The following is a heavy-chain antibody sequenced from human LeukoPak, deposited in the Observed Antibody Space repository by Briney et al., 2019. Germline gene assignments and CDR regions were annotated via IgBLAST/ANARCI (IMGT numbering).Heavy chain of an antibody. CDR1: GDSISSGDYY. Sequence: SETLSLTCTVSGDSISSGDYYWSWIRQPAGKGLEWIGRISSSGSTNYNPSLKSRVTISVDTSKNQFSLKLSSVTAADTAVYYCARFSVRGVITKAFDYWGQGTLVTVSS. J-gene: IGHJ4*02. V-gene: IGHV4-61*02. CDR2: ISSSGST. CDR3: ARFSVRGVITKAFDY. D-gene: IGHD3-10*01.